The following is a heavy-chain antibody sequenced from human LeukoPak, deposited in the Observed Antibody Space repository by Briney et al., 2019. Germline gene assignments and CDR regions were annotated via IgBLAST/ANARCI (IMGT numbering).Heavy chain of an antibody. CDR2: TYYRSKWYN. D-gene: IGHD4-23*01. CDR1: GDSVSSSSAA. Sequence: SQTLSLTCAISGDSVSSSSAAWNWIRQSPSRGLEWLGRTYYRSKWYNDYAVSVRSRITVNPDTSKNQFSLQLNSVTPEDAAVYYCAREDYGGKSGTYFDYWGQGTLVTVSS. CDR3: AREDYGGKSGTYFDY. J-gene: IGHJ4*02. V-gene: IGHV6-1*01.